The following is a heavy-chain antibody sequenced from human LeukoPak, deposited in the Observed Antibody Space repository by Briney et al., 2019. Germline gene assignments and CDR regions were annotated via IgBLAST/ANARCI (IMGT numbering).Heavy chain of an antibody. Sequence: SQTLSLTCAISGDSVSSNSAAWNWIRQSSSRGLEWLGRTYYRSRWYNDYAVSVTSRITINPDTSKNQFSLQLSSVTPEDTAVYYCARYDSGPRYFDLWGRGTLVTVSS. J-gene: IGHJ2*01. V-gene: IGHV6-1*01. CDR1: GDSVSSNSAA. CDR3: ARYDSGPRYFDL. D-gene: IGHD3-10*01. CDR2: TYYRSRWYN.